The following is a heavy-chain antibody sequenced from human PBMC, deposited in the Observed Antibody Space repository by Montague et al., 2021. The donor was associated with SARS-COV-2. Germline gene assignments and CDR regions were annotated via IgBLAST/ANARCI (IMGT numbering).Heavy chain of an antibody. CDR3: AGGRRPVVVPGAGPAGHAFDI. V-gene: IGHV4-34*01. Sequence: SETLSLTCAISGGSFSNYYWSWIRQPPGKGLEWIGEVNQSGTTIYNPSVKSGVTISEDTSKNQFYLRLNSVTAADTAVYYCAGGRRPVVVPGAGPAGHAFDIWGQGTMVTVSS. D-gene: IGHD2-2*01. CDR1: GGSFSNYY. J-gene: IGHJ3*02. CDR2: VNQSGTT.